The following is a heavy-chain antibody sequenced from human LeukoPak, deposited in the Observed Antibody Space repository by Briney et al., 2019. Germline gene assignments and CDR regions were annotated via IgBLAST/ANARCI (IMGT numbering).Heavy chain of an antibody. D-gene: IGHD2-2*01. CDR2: INQDGSAK. J-gene: IGHJ4*02. CDR3: ARVRVIVPGSFDYFDY. Sequence: GGSLRLSCTASGFTFMNYWMCWVRQAPGKGLEWVANINQDGSAKYSVDSVKGRFSISRDNAKNSLYLQMNSLRAEDTAVYYCARVRVIVPGSFDYFDYWGQGTLVTVSS. V-gene: IGHV3-7*01. CDR1: GFTFMNYW.